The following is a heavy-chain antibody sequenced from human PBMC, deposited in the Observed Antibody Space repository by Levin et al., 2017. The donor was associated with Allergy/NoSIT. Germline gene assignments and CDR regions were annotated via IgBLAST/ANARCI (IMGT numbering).Heavy chain of an antibody. CDR1: GGSFSGYY. Sequence: PSETLSLTCAVYGGSFSGYYWSWIRQPPGKGLEWIGEINHSGSTNYNPSLKSRVTISVDTSKNQFSLKLSSVTAADTAVYYCARGRRSYYYGSGSSIRMGAFDIWGQGTMVTVSS. D-gene: IGHD3-10*01. CDR3: ARGRRSYYYGSGSSIRMGAFDI. V-gene: IGHV4-34*01. CDR2: INHSGST. J-gene: IGHJ3*02.